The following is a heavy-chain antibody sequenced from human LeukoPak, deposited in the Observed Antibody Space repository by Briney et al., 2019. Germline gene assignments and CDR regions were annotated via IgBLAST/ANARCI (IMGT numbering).Heavy chain of an antibody. Sequence: SETLSLTCTVSGGSISTYYWSWIRQPAGKGLEWIGRIFATGRTNYDPSLMSRVTMSIDTSKNQFSLRLTSVTAAGTAVYYCARENSASYREFDSWGQGTQVTVSS. CDR3: ARENSASYREFDS. CDR2: IFATGRT. J-gene: IGHJ4*02. D-gene: IGHD1-26*01. V-gene: IGHV4-4*07. CDR1: GGSISTYY.